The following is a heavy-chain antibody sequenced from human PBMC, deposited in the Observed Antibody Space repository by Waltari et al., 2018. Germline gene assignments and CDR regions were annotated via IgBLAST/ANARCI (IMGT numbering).Heavy chain of an antibody. J-gene: IGHJ6*02. CDR1: GGSISSGGYY. CDR3: ARDGGNVVPL. Sequence: QVQLQESGPGLVKPSQTLSLTCTVSGGSISSGGYYWSWIRQPAGKGLEWIGRMFTSGSTNYNPSLKSRVTIAADASKNLFSLKLTSVTAADTAMYYCARDGGNVVPLWGLGTAVTVSS. V-gene: IGHV4-61*02. D-gene: IGHD2-15*01. CDR2: MFTSGST.